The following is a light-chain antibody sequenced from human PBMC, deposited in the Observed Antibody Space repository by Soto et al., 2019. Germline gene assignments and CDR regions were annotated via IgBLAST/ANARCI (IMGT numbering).Light chain of an antibody. CDR3: QQLNTYPLT. J-gene: IGKJ4*01. CDR1: RDISTY. V-gene: IGKV1-9*01. CDR2: AAS. Sequence: DVQLTQTPSFLSASVGDRVTITCRASRDISTYLAWYQQKPGKAPKLLIYAASTLHTGVPSRFSGSGSGTEFTLTIGSLQPEDFATYYCQQLNTYPLTFGGGTKVEIK.